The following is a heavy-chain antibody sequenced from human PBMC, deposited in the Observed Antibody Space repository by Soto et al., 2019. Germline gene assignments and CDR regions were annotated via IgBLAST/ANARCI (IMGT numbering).Heavy chain of an antibody. J-gene: IGHJ6*02. CDR1: GGTLSSFA. Sequence: QVQLVQSGSEVKKPGSSVKVSCKTSGGTLSSFAISWVRQAPGQGLEWVGTFIPVVAMAKYGQNFQGRVTITADQSTNTLFMELSSLTYEDTAMYYCVNGHDNYFYYGMDVWGQGTTVTVSS. CDR3: VNGHDNYFYYGMDV. V-gene: IGHV1-69*04. CDR2: FIPVVAMA. D-gene: IGHD1-1*01.